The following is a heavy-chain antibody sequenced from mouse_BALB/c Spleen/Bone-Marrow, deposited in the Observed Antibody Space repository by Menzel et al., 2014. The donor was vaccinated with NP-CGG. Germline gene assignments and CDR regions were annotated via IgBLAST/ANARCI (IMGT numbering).Heavy chain of an antibody. J-gene: IGHJ3*01. CDR2: ISGGGSYT. V-gene: IGHV5-9-2*01. CDR3: ARHSYYDQTEVSFVY. D-gene: IGHD2-4*01. CDR1: GFSFNSYG. Sequence: EVMLVESGGGLVKSGGSLKLSCAASGFSFNSYGMSWVRQTPEKRLEWVATISGGGSYTFYPDSGKGRFTISRDNAKNNLCLQLSSLRSEDTALYYCARHSYYDQTEVSFVYWGQGTLVTVSA.